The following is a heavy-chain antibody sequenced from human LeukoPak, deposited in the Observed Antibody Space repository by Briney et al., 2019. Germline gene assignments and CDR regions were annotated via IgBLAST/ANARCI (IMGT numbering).Heavy chain of an antibody. CDR1: GFTFDDYG. Sequence: GGSLRLSCAASGFTFDDYGMSWVRQAPGKGLEWVSAISGSGGSTYYADSVKGRFTISRDNSNSTLYLQMNSLRAEDTAIYYCAKDFVMVVAAAAFDYWGQGALVTVSS. V-gene: IGHV3-23*01. CDR2: ISGSGGST. D-gene: IGHD2-15*01. CDR3: AKDFVMVVAAAAFDY. J-gene: IGHJ4*02.